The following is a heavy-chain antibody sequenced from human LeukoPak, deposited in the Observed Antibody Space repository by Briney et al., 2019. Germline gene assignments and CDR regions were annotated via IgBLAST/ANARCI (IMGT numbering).Heavy chain of an antibody. V-gene: IGHV3-30-3*01. CDR1: GFTFNTYA. J-gene: IGHJ3*02. CDR2: ISYDGTNK. Sequence: GGSLRLSCAASGFTFNTYAMHWVRQAPGKGLEWVTVISYDGTNKFYADSVKGRFTISRDNSKNTLYLQMNSLRAEDTAVYYCAREKTDAFDIWGQGTMVTVSS. CDR3: AREKTDAFDI.